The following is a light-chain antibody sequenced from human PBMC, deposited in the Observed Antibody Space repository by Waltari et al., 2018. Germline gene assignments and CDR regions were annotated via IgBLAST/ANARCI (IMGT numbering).Light chain of an antibody. V-gene: IGKV1-5*03. CDR2: KAS. CDR3: QQYNTYSWT. CDR1: QSISSW. J-gene: IGKJ1*01. Sequence: DIQMTQSPSTLSASVGDRVIITCRASQSISSWLDWYQQKPGKAPKLLIYKASSLESGVPARFSGSGSGTEFTLTISSLQPDDFATYYCQQYNTYSWTFGQGTKVEIK.